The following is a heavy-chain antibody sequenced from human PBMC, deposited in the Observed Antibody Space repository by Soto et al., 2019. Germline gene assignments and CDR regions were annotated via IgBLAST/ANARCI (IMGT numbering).Heavy chain of an antibody. CDR3: ATDTATQSHSRYTERANWFDR. D-gene: IGHD5-12*01. V-gene: IGHV1-24*01. CDR2: FDPEDGET. Sequence: ASVKVSCKVSGYTLTELSMHWVRQAPGKGLEWMGGFDPEDGETIYAQKFQGRVTMTEDTSTDTAYMELSSLTSEDTAVYYGATDTATQSHSRYTERANWFDRWGQATLVTVSS. CDR1: GYTLTELS. J-gene: IGHJ5*02.